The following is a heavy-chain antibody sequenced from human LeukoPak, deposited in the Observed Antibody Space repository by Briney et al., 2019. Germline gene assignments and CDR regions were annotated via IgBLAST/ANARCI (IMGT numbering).Heavy chain of an antibody. CDR2: IYHSGST. CDR1: GGSISSGGYS. D-gene: IGHD3-10*01. V-gene: IGHV4-30-2*01. CDR3: ARGAHYYGSGSFDY. J-gene: IGHJ4*02. Sequence: PSETLSLTCAVSGGSISSGGYSWSWIRQPPGKGLEWIGYIYHSGSTYYNPSLKSRVTISVDRSKNQFSQKLSSVTAADTAVYYCARGAHYYGSGSFDYWGQGTLVTVSS.